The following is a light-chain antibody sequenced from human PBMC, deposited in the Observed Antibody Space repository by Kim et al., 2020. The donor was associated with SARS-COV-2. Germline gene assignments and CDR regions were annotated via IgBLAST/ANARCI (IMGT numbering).Light chain of an antibody. J-gene: IGLJ1*01. CDR2: GNT. CDR3: GTWDSSLTSYV. CDR1: SSNIENNY. V-gene: IGLV1-51*01. Sequence: GQKVTISCSGSSSNIENNYVSWYQQLPGTTPKLLIYGNTQRPSGIPDRFSGSKSGTSATLGIAGLQTGDEADYYCGTWDSSLTSYVFGTGTKVTVL.